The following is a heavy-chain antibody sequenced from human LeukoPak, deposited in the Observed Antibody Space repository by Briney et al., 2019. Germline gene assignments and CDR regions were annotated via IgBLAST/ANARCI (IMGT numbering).Heavy chain of an antibody. CDR1: GGSISNSSYY. CDR3: ARGTTVVTPWE. J-gene: IGHJ4*02. Sequence: SETLSLTCTVSGGSISNSSYYWGWIRQPPGKGLEWIGSIYYSGRTYYNPSLKSRVTISVDTSKNHFSLKVSSVTAADTAVYYCARGTTVVTPWEWGQGILISVSS. CDR2: IYYSGRT. D-gene: IGHD4-23*01. V-gene: IGHV4-39*07.